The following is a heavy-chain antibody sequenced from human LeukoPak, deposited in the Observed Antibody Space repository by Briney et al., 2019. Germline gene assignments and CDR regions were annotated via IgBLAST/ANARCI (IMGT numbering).Heavy chain of an antibody. V-gene: IGHV3-30*18. Sequence: PGGSLRLSCAASGFTFSSYGMHWVRQAPGKGLEWVAVISHDGSNKYYADSVKGRFTISRDNSKNTLYLQMNSLRAEDTAVYYCAKEYSSSSYYYYGMDVWGQGTTVTVSS. J-gene: IGHJ6*02. CDR2: ISHDGSNK. CDR1: GFTFSSYG. D-gene: IGHD6-6*01. CDR3: AKEYSSSSYYYYGMDV.